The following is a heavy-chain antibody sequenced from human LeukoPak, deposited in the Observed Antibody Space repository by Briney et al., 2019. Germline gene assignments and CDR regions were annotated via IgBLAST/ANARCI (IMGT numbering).Heavy chain of an antibody. D-gene: IGHD4-17*01. CDR1: RFTFNNYA. V-gene: IGHV3-23*01. J-gene: IGHJ4*02. CDR3: ARDYADYVGYFFFDY. CDR2: ISGGGETT. Sequence: PGGSLRLSCTASRFTFNNYAMNWVRQAPEKGLEWVSSISGGGETTYYADSAKGRFTISRDNSQNTLYLQMNSLRAEDTAVYYCARDYADYVGYFFFDYWGQGTLVTVS.